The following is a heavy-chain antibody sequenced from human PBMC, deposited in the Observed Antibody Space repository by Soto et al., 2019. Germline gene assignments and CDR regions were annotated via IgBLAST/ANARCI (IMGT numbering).Heavy chain of an antibody. CDR2: INAGNGNT. CDR3: ARVSSSGRSTTYYFDY. Sequence: ASVKVSCKASGYTFTSYAMHWVRQAPGQRLEWMGWINAGNGNTKYSQKFQGRVTITRDTSASTAYMELSSLRSEDTAVYYCARVSSSGRSTTYYFDYWGQGTLVTVSS. V-gene: IGHV1-3*01. J-gene: IGHJ4*02. D-gene: IGHD6-19*01. CDR1: GYTFTSYA.